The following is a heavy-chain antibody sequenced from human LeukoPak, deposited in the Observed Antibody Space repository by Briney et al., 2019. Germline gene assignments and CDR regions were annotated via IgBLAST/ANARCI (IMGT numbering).Heavy chain of an antibody. Sequence: SQTLSLTCAVSGGSISSGSYYWSWIRQPAGKRLEWIGRVYTSGNTDYNPSLKSRVSMSLDSSNNQFSLKLYSVTAADTAVYYCAKAAVSSRSPGPFDSWGQGTLVTVSS. D-gene: IGHD6-6*01. CDR1: GGSISSGSYY. CDR3: AKAAVSSRSPGPFDS. V-gene: IGHV4-61*02. CDR2: VYTSGNT. J-gene: IGHJ4*02.